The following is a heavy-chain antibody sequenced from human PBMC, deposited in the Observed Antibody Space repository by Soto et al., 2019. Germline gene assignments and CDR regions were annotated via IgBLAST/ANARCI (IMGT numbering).Heavy chain of an antibody. CDR2: IIPIFGTA. CDR1: GGTFSSYA. J-gene: IGHJ6*02. CDR3: ARDYYGSGSYLGMDV. D-gene: IGHD3-10*01. V-gene: IGHV1-69*06. Sequence: ASVKVSCKASGGTFSSYAISWVRQAPGQGLEWMGGIIPIFGTANYAQKFQGRVTITADKSTSTAYMELSSLRSEDTAVYYCARDYYGSGSYLGMDVWGQGTTVTVSS.